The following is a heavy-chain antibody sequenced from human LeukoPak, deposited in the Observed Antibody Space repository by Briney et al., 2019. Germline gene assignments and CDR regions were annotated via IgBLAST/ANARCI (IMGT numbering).Heavy chain of an antibody. V-gene: IGHV3-43*02. CDR3: ARGPYSSGWDLQYYYYGMDV. J-gene: IGHJ6*02. Sequence: GGSLRLSCAASGFTFDQYAVHWVRQPPGKGLEWVSLISADGGSTYYADSVKGRFTISRDNSKNTLYLQMNSLRAEDTAVYYCARGPYSSGWDLQYYYYGMDVWGQGTTVTVSS. CDR1: GFTFDQYA. D-gene: IGHD6-19*01. CDR2: ISADGGST.